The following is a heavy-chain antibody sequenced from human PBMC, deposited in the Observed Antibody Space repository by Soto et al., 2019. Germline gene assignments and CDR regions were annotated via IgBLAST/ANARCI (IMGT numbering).Heavy chain of an antibody. Sequence: GGSLRHSCAASGFTFSDYYMSWIRQARGKGLEWVSYISTSGSTINYADSVKGRFTISRDNAKNSLYLQMNSLRAEDTAVYYCARGAYYYDSSGLSYWGQGTLVTVSS. V-gene: IGHV3-11*04. CDR3: ARGAYYYDSSGLSY. J-gene: IGHJ4*02. D-gene: IGHD3-22*01. CDR1: GFTFSDYY. CDR2: ISTSGSTI.